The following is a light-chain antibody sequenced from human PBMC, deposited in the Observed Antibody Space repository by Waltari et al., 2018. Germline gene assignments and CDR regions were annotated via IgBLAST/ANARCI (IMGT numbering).Light chain of an antibody. J-gene: IGLJ2*01. Sequence: QSALTQPASVSGSPGQSITISCTGSSSDVGRPDSVPWYQDHPGQAPKVIIFDVNNRPSGVSDRFSASKSGNTASLTISGLQAEDEATYYCSSQSIDDVLIFGGGTKLTVL. V-gene: IGLV2-14*03. CDR3: SSQSIDDVLI. CDR1: SSDVGRPDS. CDR2: DVN.